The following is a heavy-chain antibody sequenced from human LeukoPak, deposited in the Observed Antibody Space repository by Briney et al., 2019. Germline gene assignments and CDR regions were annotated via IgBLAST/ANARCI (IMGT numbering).Heavy chain of an antibody. CDR2: INPSGGST. CDR3: TRDSDIVVVPAAMGIDY. CDR1: GYTFTSYY. D-gene: IGHD2-2*01. J-gene: IGHJ4*02. Sequence: ASVKVSCKASGYTFTSYYMHWVRQAPGQGLEWMGIINPSGGSTGYAQKFQGRVTMTRDTSTSTVYMELSSLRSEDTAVYYCTRDSDIVVVPAAMGIDYWGQGTLVTVSS. V-gene: IGHV1-46*01.